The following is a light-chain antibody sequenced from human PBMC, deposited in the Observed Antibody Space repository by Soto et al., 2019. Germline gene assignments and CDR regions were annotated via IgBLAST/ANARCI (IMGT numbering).Light chain of an antibody. CDR3: HSYTSKSTGV. CDR2: EVS. Sequence: QSALTQPASVSGSPGQSITISCTGTSSDVGGYNYVSWYQQPPGKAPKLIIYEVSNRPSGVPNRFSGSKSGNTASLTISGLQAEDEADYYCHSYTSKSTGVFGTGTKLTVL. J-gene: IGLJ1*01. CDR1: SSDVGGYNY. V-gene: IGLV2-14*01.